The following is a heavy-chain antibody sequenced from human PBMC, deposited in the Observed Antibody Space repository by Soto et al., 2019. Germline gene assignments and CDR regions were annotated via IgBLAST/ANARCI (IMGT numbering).Heavy chain of an antibody. V-gene: IGHV4-39*01. Sequence: PSETLSLTCTVSGGSISSSDYYWGWVRQPPGKGLEWVASIYNSAITYYNPSLKSRVAISVDKSRTQFSLKVRSVTAADTAVYYCARQRTSVVTQAYFDVWGPGSLVTVSS. CDR3: ARQRTSVVTQAYFDV. CDR1: GGSISSSDYY. CDR2: IYNSAIT. D-gene: IGHD2-21*02. J-gene: IGHJ4*02.